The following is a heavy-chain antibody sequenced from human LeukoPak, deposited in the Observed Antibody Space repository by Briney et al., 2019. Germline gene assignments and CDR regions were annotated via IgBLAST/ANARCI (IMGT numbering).Heavy chain of an antibody. CDR2: IYHSGST. D-gene: IGHD3-3*01. J-gene: IGHJ3*02. CDR3: ARDRPGGFWSGYYGEIDAFDI. CDR1: GGSISSSNW. Sequence: PSGTLFLTCAVSGGSISSSNWWSWVRQPPGKGLEWIGEIYHSGSTNYNPSLKSRVTISVDTSKNQFSLKLSSVTAADTAVYYCARDRPGGFWSGYYGEIDAFDIWGQGTMVTVSS. V-gene: IGHV4-4*02.